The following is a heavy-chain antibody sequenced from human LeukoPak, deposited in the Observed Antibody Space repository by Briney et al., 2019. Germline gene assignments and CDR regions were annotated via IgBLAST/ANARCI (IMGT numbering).Heavy chain of an antibody. D-gene: IGHD7-27*01. J-gene: IGHJ2*01. CDR3: ARHFLGNSNDWYFDL. Sequence: AETLSLTCTVSYGSISSSSYYWGWIRQPPGKGLEWIGRTYYSGSTYSNPSFKSRVTISVDTYDNQFSLKLSSVSARGTDVCLCARHFLGNSNDWYFDLWGRGTLVTVSS. V-gene: IGHV4-39*01. CDR1: YGSISSSSYY. CDR2: TYYSGST.